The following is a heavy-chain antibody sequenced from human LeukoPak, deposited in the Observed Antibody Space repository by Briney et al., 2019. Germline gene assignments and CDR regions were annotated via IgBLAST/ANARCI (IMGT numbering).Heavy chain of an antibody. CDR1: GVSISSGSYY. D-gene: IGHD3-3*01. CDR2: IYTSGST. CDR3: ARAIRAGIFGVVIYFDY. Sequence: PSETLSLTCTVSGVSISSGSYYWSWIRQPAGKGLEWIGRIYTSGSTNYNPSLKSRVTISVDTSKNQFSLKLSSVTAADTAVYYCARAIRAGIFGVVIYFDYWGQGTLVTVSS. J-gene: IGHJ4*02. V-gene: IGHV4-61*02.